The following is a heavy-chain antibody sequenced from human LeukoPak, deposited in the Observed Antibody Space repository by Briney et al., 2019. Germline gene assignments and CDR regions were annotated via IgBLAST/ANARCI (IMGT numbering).Heavy chain of an antibody. J-gene: IGHJ6*02. CDR2: TYYRSTWYN. CDR3: ARSTTSGSYYRGYYYYYGMDV. Sequence: SQTLSLTCAISGDSVSSNSASWNWIRQSPSRGLEWLGRTYYRSTWYNDYAVSVKSRITINPDTSKNQFSLQLNSVTPEDTAVYYCARSTTSGSYYRGYYYYYGMDVWGQGTLVTVSS. V-gene: IGHV6-1*01. D-gene: IGHD1-26*01. CDR1: GDSVSSNSAS.